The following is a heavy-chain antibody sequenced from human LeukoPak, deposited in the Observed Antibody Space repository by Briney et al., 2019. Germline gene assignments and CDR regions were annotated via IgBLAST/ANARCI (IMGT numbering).Heavy chain of an antibody. D-gene: IGHD2-21*01. CDR3: AKEGVISETFDC. J-gene: IGHJ4*02. CDR1: GFKFSHYA. CDR2: VSTGGSTT. Sequence: GGSLRLSCVASGFKFSHYAMHWVRQAPGKGLEWVSLVSTGGSTTYYADSVKGRFNVSRDNAKDTLFLQLNSLRAEDTAVYYCAKEGVISETFDCWGQGVLVTASS. V-gene: IGHV3-23*01.